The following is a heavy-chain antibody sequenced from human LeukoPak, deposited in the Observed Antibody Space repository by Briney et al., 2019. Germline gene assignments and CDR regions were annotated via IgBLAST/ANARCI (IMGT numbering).Heavy chain of an antibody. Sequence: PSETLSLTCTVSGGSISSYYWSWIRQPPGKGLEWIGYINYSGSTNYNPSLKSRVTISVDTSKNQFSLKLSSVTAADTAVYYCARDVGGNWLDYWGQGTLVTVSS. CDR2: INYSGST. V-gene: IGHV4-59*01. CDR3: ARDVGGNWLDY. J-gene: IGHJ4*02. D-gene: IGHD1-1*01. CDR1: GGSISSYY.